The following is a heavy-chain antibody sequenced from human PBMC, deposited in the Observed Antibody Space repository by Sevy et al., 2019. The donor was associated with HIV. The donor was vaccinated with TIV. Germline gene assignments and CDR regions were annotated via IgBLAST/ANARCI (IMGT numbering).Heavy chain of an antibody. Sequence: GGSLRLSCAASGLRFSNYNMNWVRQAPGQGLEWVACISNSSSYIYYVDSVKGRFTISRDNAKNSLYLQMNSLRAEDTAVYYCASEKEQPVLWPHYGMDVWGQGTTVTVSS. J-gene: IGHJ6*02. CDR2: ISNSSSYI. D-gene: IGHD6-13*01. V-gene: IGHV3-21*01. CDR1: GLRFSNYN. CDR3: ASEKEQPVLWPHYGMDV.